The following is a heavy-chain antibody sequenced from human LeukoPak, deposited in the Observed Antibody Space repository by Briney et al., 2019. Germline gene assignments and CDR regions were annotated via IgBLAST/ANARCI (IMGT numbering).Heavy chain of an antibody. Sequence: SETLSLTCTVSGGSISSSSYYWGWIRQPAGQGLEWIGRIYTSGSTNYNPSLKSRVTMSVDTSKNQFSLKLSSVTAADTAVYYCARGSGYGDYVDYWGQGTLVTVSS. J-gene: IGHJ4*02. CDR1: GGSISSSSYY. CDR2: IYTSGST. CDR3: ARGSGYGDYVDY. D-gene: IGHD6-25*01. V-gene: IGHV4-61*02.